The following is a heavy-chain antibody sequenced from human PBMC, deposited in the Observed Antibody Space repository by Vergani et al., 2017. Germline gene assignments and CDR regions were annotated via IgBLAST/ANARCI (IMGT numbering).Heavy chain of an antibody. D-gene: IGHD3-10*01. CDR1: GFTFSSYG. Sequence: QVQLVESGGGVVQPGRSLRLSCAASGFTFSSYGMHWVRQAPGKGLEWVAVISYDGSNKYYADSVKGRFTISRDNSKNTLYLQMNSLRAEDTAVYYCAKDRYYVSGEGFDYWGQGTLVTVSS. CDR3: AKDRYYVSGEGFDY. V-gene: IGHV3-30*18. CDR2: ISYDGSNK. J-gene: IGHJ4*02.